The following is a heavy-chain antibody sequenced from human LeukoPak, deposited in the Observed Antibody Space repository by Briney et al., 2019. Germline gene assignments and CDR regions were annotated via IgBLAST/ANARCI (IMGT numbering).Heavy chain of an antibody. Sequence: GGSLRLSCAASGFTFSSYAMSWVRQAPGKGLEWVSAISGSGGSTYYADSVKGRFTISRDNPKNTLYLQMNSLRAEDTAVYYCAKGGRFLRHPNDYWGQGTLVTVSS. CDR2: ISGSGGST. J-gene: IGHJ4*02. D-gene: IGHD3-3*01. CDR1: GFTFSSYA. CDR3: AKGGRFLRHPNDY. V-gene: IGHV3-23*01.